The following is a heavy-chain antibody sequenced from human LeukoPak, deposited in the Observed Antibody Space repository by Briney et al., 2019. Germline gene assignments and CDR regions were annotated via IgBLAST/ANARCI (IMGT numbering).Heavy chain of an antibody. Sequence: ASVKVSCKASGYMFTGYYIHWVRQAPGQGLEWRGWINPNSGDTHFAQKFQGRVTMTRDTSITTAYMDLSNLRSDDTAVYYCARGSGLSLDSSGSLGSHWGQGTLVTVSS. CDR2: INPNSGDT. J-gene: IGHJ4*02. CDR1: GYMFTGYY. CDR3: ARGSGLSLDSSGSLGSH. D-gene: IGHD3-22*01. V-gene: IGHV1-2*02.